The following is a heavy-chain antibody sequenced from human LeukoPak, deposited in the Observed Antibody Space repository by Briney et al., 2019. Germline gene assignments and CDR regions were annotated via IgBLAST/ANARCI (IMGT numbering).Heavy chain of an antibody. J-gene: IGHJ4*02. CDR2: IYSGGST. D-gene: IGHD1-14*01. CDR3: ASRNPRAPYYFDY. CDR1: GFTVSSNY. Sequence: GGSLRLSCAASGFTVSSNYMTWVRQAPGKGLESVSVIYSGGSTSYADSVKGRFTISRDNSKNTLYLQMNSLRAEDTAVYYYASRNPRAPYYFDYWGQGTLVTVSS. V-gene: IGHV3-53*01.